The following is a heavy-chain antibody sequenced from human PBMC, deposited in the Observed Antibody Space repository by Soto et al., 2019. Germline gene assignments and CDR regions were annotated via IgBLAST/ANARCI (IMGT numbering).Heavy chain of an antibody. CDR2: LYRSGTT. D-gene: IGHD2-15*01. Sequence: SETLSHTCAVSGASVNSGSSYWSWIRQPPGKGLEWIGYLYRSGTTNYNPSLKSRVTISRDTSKNQFSLKLTSVTAADTALYYCGKVLVGATGHTDSDSWGPGTLVTVS. CDR1: GASVNSGSSY. CDR3: GKVLVGATGHTDSDS. J-gene: IGHJ4*02. V-gene: IGHV4-61*01.